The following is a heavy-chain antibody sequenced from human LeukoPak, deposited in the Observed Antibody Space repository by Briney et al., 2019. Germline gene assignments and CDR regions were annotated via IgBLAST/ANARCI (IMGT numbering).Heavy chain of an antibody. J-gene: IGHJ5*02. CDR1: GFTFSSYG. Sequence: GGSLRLSCAASGFTFSSYGMHWVRQAPGKGLEWVAFIRYDESNKYYADSVKGRFTISRDNSKNTLYLQMNSLRAEDTAVYYCAKDSPDCTNGVCYRGPNWFDPWGQGTLVTVSS. CDR2: IRYDESNK. CDR3: AKDSPDCTNGVCYRGPNWFDP. D-gene: IGHD2-8*01. V-gene: IGHV3-30*02.